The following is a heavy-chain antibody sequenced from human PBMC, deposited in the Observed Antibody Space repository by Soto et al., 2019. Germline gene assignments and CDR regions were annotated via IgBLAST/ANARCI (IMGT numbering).Heavy chain of an antibody. CDR1: GFTGRKFY. Sequence: EVQLVESGGGLVQPGGSLRPPCSASGFTGRKFYITWVPQAPGKGLQWVAVISRGGSSYYADSVKGRFTISRDNSKNTLYLEMNSLRAEDTAVYYCARDTFGGAYDFLHGGQGTLVTVSS. CDR2: ISRGGSS. CDR3: ARDTFGGAYDFLH. V-gene: IGHV3-66*01. D-gene: IGHD3-3*01. J-gene: IGHJ4*02.